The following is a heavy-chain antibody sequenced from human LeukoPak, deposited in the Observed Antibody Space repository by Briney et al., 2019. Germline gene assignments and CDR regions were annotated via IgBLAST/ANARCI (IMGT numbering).Heavy chain of an antibody. CDR1: GFTFRSYS. V-gene: IGHV3-48*01. D-gene: IGHD3-16*01. CDR3: ARGGGDRPDLGFDY. CDR2: ISSSSSTI. J-gene: IGHJ4*02. Sequence: GGSLRLSCAASGFTFRSYSMNWVRQAPGKGLEWVSYISSSSSTIYYADSVKGRFTISRDNSKNTLYLQMNSLRAEDTAVYYCARGGGDRPDLGFDYWGQGTLVTVSS.